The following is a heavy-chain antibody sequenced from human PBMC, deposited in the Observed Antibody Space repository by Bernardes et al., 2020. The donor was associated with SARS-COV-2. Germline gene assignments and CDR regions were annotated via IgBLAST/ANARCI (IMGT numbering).Heavy chain of an antibody. Sequence: GGSLRLSCAASGFTFSSYEMNWVRQAPGKGLEWVSYISSSGSTIYYADSVKGRFTISRDNAKNSLYLQMNSLRAEDTAVYYCARDLPGYELGYFDYWGQGTLVTVSS. CDR3: ARDLPGYELGYFDY. CDR1: GFTFSSYE. J-gene: IGHJ4*02. CDR2: ISSSGSTI. D-gene: IGHD5-12*01. V-gene: IGHV3-48*03.